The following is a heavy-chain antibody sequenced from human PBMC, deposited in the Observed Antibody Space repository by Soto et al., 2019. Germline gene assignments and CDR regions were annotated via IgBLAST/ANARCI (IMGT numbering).Heavy chain of an antibody. CDR3: ARVEVTRNYFDY. J-gene: IGHJ4*02. V-gene: IGHV1-69*06. CDR2: IIPIFGTA. D-gene: IGHD4-4*01. CDR1: GGTFSSYA. Sequence: SVKVSCKASGGTFSSYAISGVRQAPGQGLEWMGGIIPIFGTANYAQKFQGRVTITADKSTSTAYMELSSLRSEVTAVYYCARVEVTRNYFDYWGQGTLVTVSS.